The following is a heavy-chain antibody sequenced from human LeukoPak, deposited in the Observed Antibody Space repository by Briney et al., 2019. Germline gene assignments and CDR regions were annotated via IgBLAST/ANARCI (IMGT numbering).Heavy chain of an antibody. D-gene: IGHD2-21*01. J-gene: IGHJ6*04. CDR3: AKDPFVYYGLDV. Sequence: GGSLRLSCAGSGLRLSSYAMTWVRQAPGKGLEWVSAISGSGDRTYYADSVKGRFTISRDNSKNTLYLQMNSLRAEDTAVYYCAKDPFVYYGLDVWGKGTTVTVSS. V-gene: IGHV3-23*01. CDR1: GLRLSSYA. CDR2: ISGSGDRT.